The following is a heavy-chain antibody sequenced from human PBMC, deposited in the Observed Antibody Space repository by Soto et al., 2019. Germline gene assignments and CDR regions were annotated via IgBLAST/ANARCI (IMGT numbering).Heavy chain of an antibody. CDR2: ISAYNGNT. J-gene: IGHJ6*03. Sequence: ASVKLSCKASVYTFTSYSISWVRQAPGQGLEWMGWISAYNGNTNYAQKPQGRVTMTTDTSTSTAYMELRSLRSDDTAVYYCARALRYFDWSCNNYYYYCMDFWGKGTSVTVS. D-gene: IGHD3-9*01. CDR3: ARALRYFDWSCNNYYYYCMDF. V-gene: IGHV1-18*01. CDR1: VYTFTSYS.